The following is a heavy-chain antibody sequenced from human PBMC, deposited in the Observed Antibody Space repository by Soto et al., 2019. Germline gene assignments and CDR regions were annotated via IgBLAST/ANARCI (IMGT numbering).Heavy chain of an antibody. CDR2: IYYSGST. D-gene: IGHD4-17*01. CDR1: GGSVSSGSYD. CDR3: ARDSSYGDYFDY. V-gene: IGHV4-61*01. J-gene: IGHJ4*02. Sequence: SETLSLTCTVSGGSVSSGSYDWSWIRQPPGKGLEWIGYIYYSGSTNYNPSLKSRVTISVDTSKNQFSLKVIFVTAADTAVYYCARDSSYGDYFDYWGQGTLVTVSS.